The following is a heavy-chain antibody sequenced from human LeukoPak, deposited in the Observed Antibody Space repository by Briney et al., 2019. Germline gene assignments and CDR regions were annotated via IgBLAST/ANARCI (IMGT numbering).Heavy chain of an antibody. V-gene: IGHV3-21*01. CDR2: ISSSSSYI. D-gene: IGHD3-22*01. J-gene: IGHJ4*02. CDR1: GFTFSNYW. CDR3: ARASYYYDSSGYRRLYYFDY. Sequence: GGSLRLSCAASGFTFSNYWMHWVRQAPGKGLVWVSSISSSSSYIYYADSVKGRFTISRDNAKNSLYLQMNSLRAEDTAVYYCARASYYYDSSGYRRLYYFDYWGQGTLVTVSS.